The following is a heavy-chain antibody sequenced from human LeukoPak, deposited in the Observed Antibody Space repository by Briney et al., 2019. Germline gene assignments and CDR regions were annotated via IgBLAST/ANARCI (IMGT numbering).Heavy chain of an antibody. D-gene: IGHD6-25*01. CDR3: VRGPHIAATSY. CDR2: LSYDGSNK. V-gene: IGHV3-30-3*01. CDR1: RFTFSSYA. J-gene: IGHJ4*02. Sequence: GGSLRLSCAASRFTFSSYAMHWVRQAPGKGLEWVAVLSYDGSNKYYADSVRGRFTISRDNSRNTLYLQINTLRAEDTAVYYCVRGPHIAATSYWGQGTLVTVSS.